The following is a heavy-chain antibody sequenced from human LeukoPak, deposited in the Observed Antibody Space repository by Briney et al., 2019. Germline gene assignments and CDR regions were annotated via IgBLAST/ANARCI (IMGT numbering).Heavy chain of an antibody. CDR1: GGSISSYY. CDR2: IYYSGST. Sequence: NPSETLSLTCTVSGGSISSYYWVWIRQPPGKGLEGIGSIYYSGSTYYNPSLKSRVTISVDTSKNQFSLKLSSVTAADTAVYYCARHEGSSWPNYYYSYTDVWGNGTPVTISS. CDR3: ARHEGSSWPNYYYSYTDV. J-gene: IGHJ6*03. V-gene: IGHV4-39*01. D-gene: IGHD6-13*01.